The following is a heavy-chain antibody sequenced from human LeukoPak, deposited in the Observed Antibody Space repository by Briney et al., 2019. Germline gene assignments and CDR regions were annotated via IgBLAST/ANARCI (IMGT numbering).Heavy chain of an antibody. CDR3: ARETITYRSYNWFDP. V-gene: IGHV4-31*03. Sequence: SETLSLTCTVSGGSISSGGYYWSWIRQHPGKGLEWIGYIYYSGSTYYNPSLKSRVTISVDTSKNQISLKLSSVTAADTAVYYCARETITYRSYNWFDPWGQGTLVTVSS. J-gene: IGHJ5*02. CDR1: GGSISSGGYY. CDR2: IYYSGST. D-gene: IGHD1-14*01.